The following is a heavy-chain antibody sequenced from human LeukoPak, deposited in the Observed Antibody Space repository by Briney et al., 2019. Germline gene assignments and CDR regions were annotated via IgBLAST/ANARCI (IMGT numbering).Heavy chain of an antibody. D-gene: IGHD1-1*01. Sequence: SVKVSCKASGGTFSSYAISWVREAPGQGLEWMVGIIPIFGTANYAQKFQGRVTITADESTSTAYMELSSLRSADTAVYYCARDRQLDPTEDAFDIWGQGTMVTVSS. CDR1: GGTFSSYA. CDR2: IIPIFGTA. V-gene: IGHV1-69*13. CDR3: ARDRQLDPTEDAFDI. J-gene: IGHJ3*02.